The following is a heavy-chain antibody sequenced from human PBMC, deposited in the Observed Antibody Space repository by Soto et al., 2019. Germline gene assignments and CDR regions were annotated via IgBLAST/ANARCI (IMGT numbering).Heavy chain of an antibody. CDR3: ARGVGAPPRNWFDP. D-gene: IGHD1-26*01. V-gene: IGHV4-59*01. CDR1: GGSISSYY. Sequence: SETLSLTCTVSGGSISSYYWSWIRQPPGKGLEWIGYIYYSGSTNYNPSLKSRVTISVDTSKNQFSLKLSSVTAADTAVYYCARGVGAPPRNWFDPWGQGTLVTVSS. CDR2: IYYSGST. J-gene: IGHJ5*02.